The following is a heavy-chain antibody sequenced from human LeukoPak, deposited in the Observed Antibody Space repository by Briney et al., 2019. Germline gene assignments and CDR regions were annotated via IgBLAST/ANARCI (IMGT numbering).Heavy chain of an antibody. V-gene: IGHV1-69*05. D-gene: IGHD6-6*01. CDR1: GGTFSSYA. CDR3: ARGTSIAARLQSSFDY. Sequence: GSSVKVSCKASGGTFSSYAISWVRQAPGQGLEWMGGIIPIFGTANYAQKFQGRVTITTDESTSTAYMELSSLRSEDTAVYYCARGTSIAARLQSSFDYWGQGTLVTVSS. J-gene: IGHJ4*02. CDR2: IIPIFGTA.